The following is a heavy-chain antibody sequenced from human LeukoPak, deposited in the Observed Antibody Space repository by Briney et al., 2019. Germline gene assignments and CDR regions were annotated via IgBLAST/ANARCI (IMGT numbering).Heavy chain of an antibody. Sequence: GGSLRLSCAASGFTFSSYGMHWVRQAPGKGLEWVAVIWYDGSNKYYADSVKGRFTISRDNSKNTLYLQMNSLRAEDTAVYYCARGGPSSGWSFEYWGQGTLVTVSS. CDR3: ARGGPSSGWSFEY. V-gene: IGHV3-33*01. CDR1: GFTFSSYG. D-gene: IGHD6-19*01. J-gene: IGHJ4*02. CDR2: IWYDGSNK.